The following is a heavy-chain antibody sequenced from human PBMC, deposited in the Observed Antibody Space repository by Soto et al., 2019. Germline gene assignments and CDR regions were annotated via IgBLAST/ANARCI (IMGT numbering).Heavy chain of an antibody. V-gene: IGHV4-34*01. J-gene: IGHJ6*02. CDR1: GGSFSGYY. D-gene: IGHD3-3*01. Sequence: SETLSLTCAVYGGSFSGYYWSWIRQPPGKGLEWIGEINHSGSTNYNPSLKSRVTIPVDTSKNQFSLKLSSVTAADTAVYYCARGRRYDFWSGYRNYGYYYGMDVWGQGTTVTVSS. CDR2: INHSGST. CDR3: ARGRRYDFWSGYRNYGYYYGMDV.